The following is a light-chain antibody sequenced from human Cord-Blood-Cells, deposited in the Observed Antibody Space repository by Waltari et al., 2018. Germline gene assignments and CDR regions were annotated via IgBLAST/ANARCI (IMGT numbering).Light chain of an antibody. V-gene: IGKV1-5*03. Sequence: DIQTTQSPSTLSASVGYRVTITCRASQSISSWLAWYQQNPGKAPKLLIYKASSLESWGPSRFSGSGSGTEFTLTISSLQHDDFATYYCQQYNSYSWTFGQGTNVEIK. CDR2: KAS. J-gene: IGKJ1*01. CDR3: QQYNSYSWT. CDR1: QSISSW.